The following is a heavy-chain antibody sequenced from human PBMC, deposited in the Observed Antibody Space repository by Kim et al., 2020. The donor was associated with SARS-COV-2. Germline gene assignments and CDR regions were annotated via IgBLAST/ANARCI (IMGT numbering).Heavy chain of an antibody. D-gene: IGHD4-17*01. CDR1: GFTFSSYG. CDR2: ISYDGSNK. CDR3: AKDLGYGGAFDY. J-gene: IGHJ4*02. V-gene: IGHV3-30*18. Sequence: GGSLRLSCAASGFTFSSYGMHWVRQAPGKGLEWVAVISYDGSNKYYADSVKGRFTISRDNSKNTLYLQMNSLRAEDTAVYYCAKDLGYGGAFDYWGQGTLVTVSS.